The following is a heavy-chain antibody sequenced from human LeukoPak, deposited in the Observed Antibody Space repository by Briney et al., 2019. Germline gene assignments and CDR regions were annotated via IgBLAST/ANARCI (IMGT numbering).Heavy chain of an antibody. CDR3: ARGYGEYSGYDYVYYFDY. J-gene: IGHJ4*02. CDR2: INHSGST. CDR1: GGSFSGYY. Sequence: PSETLSLICAVYGGSFSGYYWSWIRQAPGKGLEWIGEINHSGSTNYNPSLKSRVTISVDTSKNQFSLKLSSVTAADTAVYYCARGYGEYSGYDYVYYFDYWGQGTLVTVSS. D-gene: IGHD5-12*01. V-gene: IGHV4-34*01.